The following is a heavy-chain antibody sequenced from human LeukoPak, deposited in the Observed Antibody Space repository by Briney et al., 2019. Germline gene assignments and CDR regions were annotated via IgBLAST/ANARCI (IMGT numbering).Heavy chain of an antibody. J-gene: IGHJ4*02. CDR2: IYFGGST. CDR3: ARGDCSGGSCYTIFDY. D-gene: IGHD2-15*01. V-gene: IGHV4-31*03. Sequence: SETLSLTCTVSGVSISSGVFYWSWIRQHPGKGLEWIGYIYFGGSTYYSPSLKSRLTISVDTSKNQFSLKLSSVTAADTAVYYCARGDCSGGSCYTIFDYWGQGTLVTVSS. CDR1: GVSISSGVFY.